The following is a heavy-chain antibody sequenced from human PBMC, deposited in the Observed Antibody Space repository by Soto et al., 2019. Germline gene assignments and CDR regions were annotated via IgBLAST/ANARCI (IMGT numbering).Heavy chain of an antibody. CDR2: IYHTGST. D-gene: IGHD6-19*01. CDR1: AGSLSDYY. V-gene: IGHV4-59*01. CDR3: ARGGRGSGLYFLYYFDL. J-gene: IGHJ4*02. Sequence: SETLSLTCSVSAGSLSDYYWTWIRQSPGKGLEWIGEIYHTGSTKYNPSLKSRVAISVDMSKNQFSLTLNSVTPADTAVYYCARGGRGSGLYFLYYFDLWGQGTLVTVSS.